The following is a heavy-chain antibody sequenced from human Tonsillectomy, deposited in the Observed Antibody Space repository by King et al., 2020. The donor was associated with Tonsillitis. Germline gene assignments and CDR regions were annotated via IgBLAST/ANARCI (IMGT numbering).Heavy chain of an antibody. J-gene: IGHJ3*02. D-gene: IGHD3-22*01. Sequence: VQLVESGGDLVKPGGSLRLSCAASGFTFSTYSMNWVRPAPGKGLEWVSSISSTSIYIYYADSLKGRFTISRDNTNNSLFLQMNSLRAEDTAVYYCARYLSGDSSGYDAFDIWGQGTMVTVSS. CDR2: ISSTSIYI. CDR3: ARYLSGDSSGYDAFDI. V-gene: IGHV3-21*01. CDR1: GFTFSTYS.